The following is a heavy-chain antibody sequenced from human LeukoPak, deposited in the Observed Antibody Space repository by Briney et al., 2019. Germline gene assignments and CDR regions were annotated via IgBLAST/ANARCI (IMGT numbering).Heavy chain of an antibody. Sequence: ASVKVSCKASGYTFTNYGVTWVRQAPGQGLEWMGWISPYNGNTNYAQKFQGRVTMTTDTSTSTTYMELRSLRSDDTAVYYCARDLGYCNSTSCYPRPGYWGQGTLVTVSS. CDR1: GYTFTNYG. CDR2: ISPYNGNT. D-gene: IGHD2-2*01. V-gene: IGHV1-18*01. CDR3: ARDLGYCNSTSCYPRPGY. J-gene: IGHJ4*02.